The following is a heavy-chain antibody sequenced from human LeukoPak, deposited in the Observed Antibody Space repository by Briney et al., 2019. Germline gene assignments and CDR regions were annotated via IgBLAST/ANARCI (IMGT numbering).Heavy chain of an antibody. V-gene: IGHV3-21*01. CDR2: ISSSSYI. Sequence: KPGGSLRLSCAASGFTFSSYSMNWVRQAPGKGLEWVSSISSSSYIYYADSVKGRFTISRDNAKNSLYLQMNSLRAEDTAVYYCARKRTRVGAFDYWGQGTLVTVSS. CDR1: GFTFSSYS. CDR3: ARKRTRVGAFDY. D-gene: IGHD1-26*01. J-gene: IGHJ4*02.